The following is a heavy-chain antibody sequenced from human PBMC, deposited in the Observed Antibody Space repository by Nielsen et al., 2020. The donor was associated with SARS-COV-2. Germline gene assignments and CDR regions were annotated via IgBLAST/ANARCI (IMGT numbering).Heavy chain of an antibody. Sequence: SLRLSCAASGFTFDDYAMHWVRQAPGKGLEWVSGISWNSGSIGYADSVKGRFTISRDNAKNSLYLQMNSLRAEDTALYYCAKIAAAGTDGDAFDIWGQGTMVTVS. V-gene: IGHV3-9*01. CDR2: ISWNSGSI. CDR3: AKIAAAGTDGDAFDI. D-gene: IGHD6-13*01. J-gene: IGHJ3*02. CDR1: GFTFDDYA.